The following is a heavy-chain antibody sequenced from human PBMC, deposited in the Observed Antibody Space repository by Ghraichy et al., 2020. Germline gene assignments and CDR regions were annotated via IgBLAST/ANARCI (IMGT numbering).Heavy chain of an antibody. V-gene: IGHV3-7*01. CDR1: GFTFSASW. D-gene: IGHD1-26*01. Sequence: GGSLRLSCAASGFTFSASWMSWVRQAPGKGLEWVANIRQDGGETHYVDSVKGRFTISRDNAKNSVYLQMNNLRAEDTALYFCARKVSGSYYPEYFQHWGQCTLVTVSS. J-gene: IGHJ1*01. CDR2: IRQDGGET. CDR3: ARKVSGSYYPEYFQH.